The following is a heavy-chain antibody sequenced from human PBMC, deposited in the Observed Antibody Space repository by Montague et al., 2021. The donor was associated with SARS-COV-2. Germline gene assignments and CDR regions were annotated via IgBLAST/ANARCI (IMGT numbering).Heavy chain of an antibody. CDR2: ISQSGNT. CDR1: GGSFSRYY. J-gene: IGHJ6*03. V-gene: IGHV4-34*01. CDR3: ARLGDGIVPSPILGLGPYYSFYYMDV. D-gene: IGHD7-27*01. Sequence: SETLSLTCAVSGGSFSRYYWSWIRQPPGEGLEWIGEISQSGNTKYNPSLQSRVSISLDTSRNQSSLKVNSVTAADAAIYYCARLGDGIVPSPILGLGPYYSFYYMDVWGKGTTVTVSS.